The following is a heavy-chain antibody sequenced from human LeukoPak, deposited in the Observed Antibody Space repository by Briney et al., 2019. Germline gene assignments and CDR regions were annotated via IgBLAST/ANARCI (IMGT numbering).Heavy chain of an antibody. V-gene: IGHV4-59*01. D-gene: IGHD5-18*01. CDR1: GGSISSYY. Sequence: SETLSLTCTVSGGSISSYYWSWLRQPPGKGLEWIGYTHYTGSTSVNPSLKSRVTISVDTSKNQFSLKVSSVTAADTAVYYCARDGDTAMILFAFDIWGQGTMVTVSS. J-gene: IGHJ3*02. CDR3: ARDGDTAMILFAFDI. CDR2: THYTGST.